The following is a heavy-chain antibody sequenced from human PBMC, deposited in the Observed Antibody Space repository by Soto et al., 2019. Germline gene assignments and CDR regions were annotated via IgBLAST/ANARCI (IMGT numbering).Heavy chain of an antibody. J-gene: IGHJ4*02. CDR2: INHSGSN. CDR1: GGSFSIYY. V-gene: IGHV4-34*01. Sequence: PSETLSLSCAVYGGSFSIYYGGWISQPQGKGLEWSGEINHSGSNNYNPSHKSRITISVDTTKKQFSLKLSSVTAADTAVYYCARGWRSAGAGTKGSYDIDYWGQGTLVTVSS. CDR3: ARGWRSAGAGTKGSYDIDY. D-gene: IGHD1-26*01.